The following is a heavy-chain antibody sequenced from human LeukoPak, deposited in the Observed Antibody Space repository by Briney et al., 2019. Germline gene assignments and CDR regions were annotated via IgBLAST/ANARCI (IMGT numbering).Heavy chain of an antibody. Sequence: PSETLSLTCTVSGYSISSGYYWGWIRQPPGKGLEWIGSIYHSETAYYNPSLKSRVTISVDTSQNQLSLKLNSVTAADTAVYYCARKGQHLVPGYWGQGTLVTVSS. J-gene: IGHJ4*02. V-gene: IGHV4-38-2*02. CDR1: GYSISSGYY. CDR2: IYHSETA. D-gene: IGHD6-13*01. CDR3: ARKGQHLVPGY.